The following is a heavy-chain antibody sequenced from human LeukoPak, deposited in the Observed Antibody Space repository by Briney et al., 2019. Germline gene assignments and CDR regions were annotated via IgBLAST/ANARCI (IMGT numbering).Heavy chain of an antibody. V-gene: IGHV4-39*07. CDR3: ARSARITIFGVVTRPDYFDY. J-gene: IGHJ4*02. CDR2: IYYSGST. CDR1: GGSISSSSYY. Sequence: PSETLSLTCTVSGGSISSSSYYWGWIRQPPGKGLEWIGSIYYSGSTYYNPSLKSRVAISVDTSKNQFSLKLSSVTAADTAVYYCARSARITIFGVVTRPDYFDYWGQGTLVTVSS. D-gene: IGHD3-3*01.